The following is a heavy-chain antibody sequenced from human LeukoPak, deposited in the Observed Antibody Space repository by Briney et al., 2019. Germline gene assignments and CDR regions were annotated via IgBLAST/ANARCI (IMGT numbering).Heavy chain of an antibody. CDR1: GFSFSSNT. J-gene: IGHJ4*02. D-gene: IGHD5-12*01. CDR2: ISGSGGST. CDR3: ANFLRDIVATYY. V-gene: IGHV3-23*01. Sequence: GGSLRLSCAASGFSFSSNTMNWVRQAPGKGLEWVSAISGSGGSTYYADSVKGRFTISRDNSKNTLYLQMNSLRAEDTAVYYCANFLRDIVATYYWGQGTLVTVSS.